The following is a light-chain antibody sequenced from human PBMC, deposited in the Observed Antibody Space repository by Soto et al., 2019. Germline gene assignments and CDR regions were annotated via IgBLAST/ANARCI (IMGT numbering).Light chain of an antibody. J-gene: IGKJ3*01. CDR2: GAS. CDR1: QSVSSSY. CDR3: QQYGSSPPIT. V-gene: IGKV3-20*01. Sequence: ELVLTQSPGILSLSPGERATLSCRASQSVSSSYLAWYQQKPGQAPRLLIYGASSRATGIPDRFSGSGSGTDFTLTISRLEPEDFAVYYCQQYGSSPPITFGPGTKVDIK.